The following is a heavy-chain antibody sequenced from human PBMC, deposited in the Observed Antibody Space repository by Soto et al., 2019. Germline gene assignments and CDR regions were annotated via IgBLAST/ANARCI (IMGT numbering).Heavy chain of an antibody. Sequence: QVHLQESGPGLVKPSETLSLTCTVSGGSISSYYWSWIRQPPGKGLERIGYIYYTGTTTYNPSIKSRVTISVDSSKNQFSLNLTSVSAADTAVYYCARLGGFYQSLDSWGQGTLVTVSS. CDR2: IYYTGTT. V-gene: IGHV4-59*08. J-gene: IGHJ5*01. CDR3: ARLGGFYQSLDS. CDR1: GGSISSYY. D-gene: IGHD3-22*01.